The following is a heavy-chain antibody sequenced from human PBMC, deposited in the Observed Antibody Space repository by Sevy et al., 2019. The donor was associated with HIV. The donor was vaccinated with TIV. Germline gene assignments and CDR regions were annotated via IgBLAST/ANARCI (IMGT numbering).Heavy chain of an antibody. V-gene: IGHV3-74*01. CDR1: GFTFSNYW. CDR2: INSEGSFT. D-gene: IGHD3-16*01. Sequence: GGSLRLSCAASGFTFSNYWMHWVRQVPGKGLAWVARINSEGSFTSYADVVKGRFTISRDNANNPLHLQMKSLRAEDTAVYYCVRYQYYYGMDVWGQGTTVTVSS. CDR3: VRYQYYYGMDV. J-gene: IGHJ6*02.